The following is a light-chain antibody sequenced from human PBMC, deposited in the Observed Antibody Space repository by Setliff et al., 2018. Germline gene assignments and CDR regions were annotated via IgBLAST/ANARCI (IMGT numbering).Light chain of an antibody. J-gene: IGLJ1*01. V-gene: IGLV2-14*03. Sequence: QSALTQPASVSGSPGQSITISCSGTSSDVGSYDLVSWYQQHPGKAPKLIIYAVSDRPSGVSNRFSGSKSGNTASLTISELQTEDEADYYCNAYTSGSTDVFGTGTKVTVL. CDR1: SSDVGSYDL. CDR3: NAYTSGSTDV. CDR2: AVS.